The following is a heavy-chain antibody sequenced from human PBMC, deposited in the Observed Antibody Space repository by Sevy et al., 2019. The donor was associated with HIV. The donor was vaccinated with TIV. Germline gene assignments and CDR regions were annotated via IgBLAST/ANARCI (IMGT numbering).Heavy chain of an antibody. CDR1: GYSFTSYW. CDR3: ASRSGSYSTGFDY. J-gene: IGHJ4*02. CDR2: IYPGDSDT. V-gene: IGHV5-51*01. Sequence: GESLKISCKGSGYSFTSYWIGWVRQMPGKGLEWMGIIYPGDSDTRYSPSFQGRVTISADKSLSTAYLRWSSLKASDTAMYYCASRSGSYSTGFDYWGQGTLVTVSS. D-gene: IGHD1-26*01.